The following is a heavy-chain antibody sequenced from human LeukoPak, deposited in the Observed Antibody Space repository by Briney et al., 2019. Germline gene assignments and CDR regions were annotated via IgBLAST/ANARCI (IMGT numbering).Heavy chain of an antibody. Sequence: GGSLRLSCAASGFTFSSYGMSWVRQAPGKGLEWVSGINWNGGSTGYADSVKGRFTISRDNAKNSLYLQMNSLRAEDTALYYCARDDEYDAFDIWGQGTMVTVSS. V-gene: IGHV3-20*04. J-gene: IGHJ3*02. CDR2: INWNGGST. CDR3: ARDDEYDAFDI. CDR1: GFTFSSYG. D-gene: IGHD6-6*01.